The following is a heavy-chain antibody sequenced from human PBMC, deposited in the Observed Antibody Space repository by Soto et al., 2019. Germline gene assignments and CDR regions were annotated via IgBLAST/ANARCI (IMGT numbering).Heavy chain of an antibody. V-gene: IGHV1-18*04. CDR3: ARDDISSGYRNLY. CDR1: GYTFTSYG. Sequence: ASLKVSCKASGYTFTSYGINWVRTAPGQGLEWMGWISAYNGNTNYAQKLQGRVTMTTDTSTRTAYMELRSVRSDDTAVYYCARDDISSGYRNLYWGQGTLVTVSS. CDR2: ISAYNGNT. J-gene: IGHJ4*02. D-gene: IGHD3-22*01.